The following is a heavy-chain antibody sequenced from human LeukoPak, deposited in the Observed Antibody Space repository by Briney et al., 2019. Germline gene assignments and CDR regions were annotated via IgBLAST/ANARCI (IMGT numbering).Heavy chain of an antibody. CDR2: IYYSGST. CDR3: ARSLTKTTVTTYSY. Sequence: SETLSLTCTVSGGSINSHYWSWIRQPPGKGLEYIGYIYYSGSTNYNPSLKSRVTISVDTSKNQFSLKLSSVTAADTAVYYCARSLTKTTVTTYSYWGQGTLVTVSS. J-gene: IGHJ4*02. V-gene: IGHV4-59*11. CDR1: GGSINSHY. D-gene: IGHD4-17*01.